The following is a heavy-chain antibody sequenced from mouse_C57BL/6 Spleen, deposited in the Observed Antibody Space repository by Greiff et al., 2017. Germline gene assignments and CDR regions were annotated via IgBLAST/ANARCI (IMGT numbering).Heavy chain of an antibody. CDR2: IYPGDGDT. D-gene: IGHD2-4*01. J-gene: IGHJ3*01. Sequence: QVQLQQSGAELVKPGASVKISCKASGYAFSSYWMNWVKQRPGKGLEWIGQIYPGDGDTNYNGKFKGKATLTADKSSSTAYMQLSSLTSEDSAVYFCAREDYYDYGRWFAYWGQGTLVTVSA. V-gene: IGHV1-80*01. CDR1: GYAFSSYW. CDR3: AREDYYDYGRWFAY.